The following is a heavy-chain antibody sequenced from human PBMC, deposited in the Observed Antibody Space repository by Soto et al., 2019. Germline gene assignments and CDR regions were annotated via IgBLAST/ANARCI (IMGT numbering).Heavy chain of an antibody. J-gene: IGHJ3*01. Sequence: EVQLLVSGGGSVQPGGSLRLSCGVSGFTLTNYAMSWVRQAPGKGLEWVSQISASGDRTYYADSVKGRFTISKDTSTNTLFLQMNSLRGEDSAVYYCEGSWTWGQGTMVTVSS. CDR1: GFTLTNYA. CDR2: ISASGDRT. CDR3: EGSWT. V-gene: IGHV3-23*01. D-gene: IGHD5-12*01.